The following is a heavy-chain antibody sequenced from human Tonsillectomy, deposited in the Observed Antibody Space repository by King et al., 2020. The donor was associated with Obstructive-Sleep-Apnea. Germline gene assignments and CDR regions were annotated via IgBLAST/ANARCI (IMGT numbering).Heavy chain of an antibody. CDR3: ARARRGPYGGNLYYFDS. D-gene: IGHD4/OR15-4a*01. CDR2: ISTNSSYI. CDR1: RFAFTTYS. Sequence: VQLVESGGGLVKPGGSLRLSCAASRFAFTTYSMNWVRQAPGKGLEWLSSISTNSSYIYYAESLEGRFTISRDNARNSLYLQLNSLRADDTAVYYCARARRGPYGGNLYYFDSWGQGTLVTVS. V-gene: IGHV3-21*01. J-gene: IGHJ4*02.